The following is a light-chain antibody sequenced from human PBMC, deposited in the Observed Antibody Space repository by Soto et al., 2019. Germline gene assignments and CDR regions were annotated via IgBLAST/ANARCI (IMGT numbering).Light chain of an antibody. V-gene: IGKV3D-15*01. Sequence: EIVMTQSPAILPVSPGERASLSCMASQSVSSNLAWYQQKPGQAPRLLIYGASSRATGIPDRFSGSGSGTEFILTISGLEPEDSGIYHCHQHGGSPETFGQGPKVDIK. CDR3: HQHGGSPET. J-gene: IGKJ1*01. CDR1: QSVSSN. CDR2: GAS.